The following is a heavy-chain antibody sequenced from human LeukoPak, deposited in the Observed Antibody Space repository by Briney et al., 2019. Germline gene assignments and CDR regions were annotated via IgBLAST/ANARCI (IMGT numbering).Heavy chain of an antibody. V-gene: IGHV3-48*01. D-gene: IGHD4-17*01. CDR2: MSSNSGTI. CDR1: GFTFSSYS. J-gene: IGHJ4*01. Sequence: GGSLRLSCTASGFTFSSYSMNWVRQAPGKGLEWVSYMSSNSGTINCADSVKGRFTISRDNGKNALYLQMNSLRVEDTAVYYCARIDGDYVPLDYWGHGTLVTVYS. CDR3: ARIDGDYVPLDY.